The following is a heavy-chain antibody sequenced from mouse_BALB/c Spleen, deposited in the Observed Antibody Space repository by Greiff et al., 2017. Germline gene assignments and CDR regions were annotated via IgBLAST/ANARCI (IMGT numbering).Heavy chain of an antibody. CDR3: ASDWDEAWFAY. J-gene: IGHJ3*01. Sequence: QVQLQQSGAELMKPGASVKISCKATGYTFSSYWIEWVKQRPGHGLEWIGEILPGSGSTNYNEKFKGKATFTADTSSNTAYMQLSSLTSEDSAVYYCASDWDEAWFAYWGQGTLVTVSA. V-gene: IGHV1-9*01. D-gene: IGHD4-1*01. CDR2: ILPGSGST. CDR1: GYTFSSYW.